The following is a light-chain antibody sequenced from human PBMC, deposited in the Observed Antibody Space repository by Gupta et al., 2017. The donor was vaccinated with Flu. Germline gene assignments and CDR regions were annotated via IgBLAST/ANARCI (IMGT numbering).Light chain of an antibody. CDR3: QVWLASPDYSWV. CDR2: EDR. J-gene: IGLJ3*02. V-gene: IGLV3-21*02. CDR1: NIVRKS. Sequence: SYVLTQPPSVSVAPGQTARITCGGNNIVRKSVHWYQQKPGQAPVLVVYEDRARPSGIPERFSCSNSENTATLAVNRVAAGDEADYYCQVWLASPDYSWVFGGGTKLTVL.